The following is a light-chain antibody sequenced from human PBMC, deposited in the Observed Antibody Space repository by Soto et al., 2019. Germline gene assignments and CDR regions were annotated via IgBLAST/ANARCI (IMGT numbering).Light chain of an antibody. J-gene: IGKJ1*01. CDR1: QSVSSSY. CDR2: GAS. CDR3: QQYGSSPGT. Sequence: EVVLTQSPGTLSLSPAERATLSCRASQSVSSSYLAWYQQKPGQAPRLLIYGASSRATGIPDRFGGSGSGTDFTLTISRLEPEDFAVYYCQQYGSSPGTFGQGTKVEIK. V-gene: IGKV3-20*01.